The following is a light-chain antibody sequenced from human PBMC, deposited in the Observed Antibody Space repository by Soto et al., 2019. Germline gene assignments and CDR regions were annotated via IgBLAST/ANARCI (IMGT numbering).Light chain of an antibody. V-gene: IGKV1-5*01. CDR2: DAS. CDR1: QSISSW. Sequence: DIQMTQSPSTLSASVGDRVTITCRASQSISSWLAWYQQKPGKAPKLLIYDASSWESGVPSRFSGSGSGTEFTLTISSLQPDDFATYYCQQYNSLGTFGQGTKLEIK. J-gene: IGKJ2*02. CDR3: QQYNSLGT.